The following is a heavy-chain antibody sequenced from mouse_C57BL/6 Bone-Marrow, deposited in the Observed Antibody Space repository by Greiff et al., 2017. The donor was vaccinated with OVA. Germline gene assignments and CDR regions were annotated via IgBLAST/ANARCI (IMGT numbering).Heavy chain of an antibody. CDR1: GYTFTTYP. CDR2: FHPYNDDT. J-gene: IGHJ4*01. Sequence: VNLVESGAELVKPGASVKLSCKASGYTFTTYPIEWMKQNHGKSLEWIGNFHPYNDDTKYNEKFKGKATLTVEKSSNTVYLELSRLTADDAAVYYCARYDHERYAMDYWGQGTSVTVSS. CDR3: ARYDHERYAMDY. V-gene: IGHV1-47*01. D-gene: IGHD2-4*01.